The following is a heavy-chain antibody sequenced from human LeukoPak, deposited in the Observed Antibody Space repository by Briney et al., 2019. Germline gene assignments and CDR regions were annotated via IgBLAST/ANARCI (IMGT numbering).Heavy chain of an antibody. Sequence: SETLSLTCAVYGGSFSGYYWSWIRQPPGKGLEWIGEINHSGSTNYNPTLKSRVTISVDTSKNHFSLKLSSVTAADTAVYYCARQRPYYYGSGSYYHDYWGQGTLVTVSS. D-gene: IGHD3-10*01. CDR2: INHSGST. V-gene: IGHV4-34*01. J-gene: IGHJ4*02. CDR3: ARQRPYYYGSGSYYHDY. CDR1: GGSFSGYY.